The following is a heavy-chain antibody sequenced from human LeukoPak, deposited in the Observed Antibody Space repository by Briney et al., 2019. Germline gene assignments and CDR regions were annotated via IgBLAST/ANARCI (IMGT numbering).Heavy chain of an antibody. V-gene: IGHV1-2*02. CDR3: ARDATMGHYYDSSGYAAWFDP. J-gene: IGHJ5*02. D-gene: IGHD3-22*01. CDR2: INPNSGGT. CDR1: GYTFTGYY. Sequence: ASVKVSCKASGYTFTGYYMHWVRQAPGQGLEWMGWINPNSGGTNYAQKFQGRATMTRDTSISTAYMELSRLRSDDTAVYYCARDATMGHYYDSSGYAAWFDPWGQGTLVTVSS.